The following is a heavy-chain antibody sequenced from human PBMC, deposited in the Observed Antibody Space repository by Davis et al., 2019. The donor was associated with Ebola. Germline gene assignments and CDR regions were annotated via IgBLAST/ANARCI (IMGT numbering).Heavy chain of an antibody. CDR3: AKVLTGTGVY. V-gene: IGHV3-23*01. CDR2: ISGSGGST. D-gene: IGHD1-20*01. J-gene: IGHJ4*02. Sequence: PSGSLRLSCAASGFTFSSSAMSWVRQAPGKGLEWVSAISGSGGSTYYADSVKGRFTISRDNSKNTLYLQMNSLRDEDTAVYYCAKVLTGTGVYWGQGTLVTVSS. CDR1: GFTFSSSA.